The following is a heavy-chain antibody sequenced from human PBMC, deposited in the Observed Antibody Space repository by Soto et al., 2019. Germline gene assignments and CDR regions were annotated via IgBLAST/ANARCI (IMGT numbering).Heavy chain of an antibody. Sequence: SETLSLTCTVSVGSISTGNYYWSWIRQPPGKGLEWIGYIYHSGSTYYTPSLRSRATISLDTSKNQFSLRLSSVTAEDPAVYYCARGGRRRSGHSDWVDTWGQGALVTASS. D-gene: IGHD3-10*01. CDR2: IYHSGST. V-gene: IGHV4-30-4*01. CDR1: VGSISTGNYY. CDR3: ARGGRRRSGHSDWVDT. J-gene: IGHJ5*02.